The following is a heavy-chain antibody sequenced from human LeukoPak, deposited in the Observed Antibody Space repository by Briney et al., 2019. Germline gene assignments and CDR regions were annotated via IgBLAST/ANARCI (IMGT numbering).Heavy chain of an antibody. D-gene: IGHD6-19*01. CDR3: ARYTPKALTGTSFDP. CDR2: IYSDGNT. CDR1: GFAVSTNY. V-gene: IGHV3-66*01. Sequence: PGGSLRLSCAASGFAVSTNYMRWVRQAPGKGLEWVSIIYSDGNTYYADSVKGRFTISRDNSKNTLYLQMNSLRAEDTAIYYCARYTPKALTGTSFDPWGQGTLVTVSS. J-gene: IGHJ5*02.